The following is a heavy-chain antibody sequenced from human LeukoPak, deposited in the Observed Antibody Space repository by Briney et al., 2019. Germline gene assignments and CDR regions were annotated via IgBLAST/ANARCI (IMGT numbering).Heavy chain of an antibody. J-gene: IGHJ5*02. D-gene: IGHD2-2*02. V-gene: IGHV4-39*01. CDR1: GGSISSSSYY. CDR3: ARVGYCSSTSCYKSNWFDP. Sequence: SETLSLTCTVSGGSISSSSYYWGWIRQPPGKGLEWIGSIYYSGSTYYNPSLKSRVTISVDTSKNQSSLKLSSVTAADTAVYYCARVGYCSSTSCYKSNWFDPWGQGTLVTVSS. CDR2: IYYSGST.